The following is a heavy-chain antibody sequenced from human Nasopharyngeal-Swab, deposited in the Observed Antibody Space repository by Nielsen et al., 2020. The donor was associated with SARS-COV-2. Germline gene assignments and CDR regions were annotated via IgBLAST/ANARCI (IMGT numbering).Heavy chain of an antibody. CDR2: IYYSGST. D-gene: IGHD3-10*01. CDR1: GGSISSGGYY. J-gene: IGHJ6*03. Sequence: SATLSLTCTASGGSISSGGYYWSWIRQHPGKGLERIGYIYYSGSTYYNPSLKSRVTISVDTSKNQFSLKLSSVTAADTAVYYCARANGVRGVIVDYYYYMDVWGKGTTVTVSS. V-gene: IGHV4-31*03. CDR3: ARANGVRGVIVDYYYYMDV.